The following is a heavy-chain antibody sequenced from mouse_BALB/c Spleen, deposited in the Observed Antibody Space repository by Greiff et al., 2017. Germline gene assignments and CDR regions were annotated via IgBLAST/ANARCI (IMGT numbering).Heavy chain of an antibody. CDR3: DRDRGGTRRDYAMDY. J-gene: IGHJ4*01. D-gene: IGHD1-1*02. CDR2: IWAGGST. V-gene: IGHV2-9*02. Sequence: QVQLKESGPGLVAPAQSLSISCTASGFSFTSYGVHWVRQPPGKGLEWLGVIWAGGSTNYNSALMSRQSISKDNSKSQVFLKMNSLRTDDTAMDYCDRDRGGTRRDYAMDYWGQGTSVTVSS. CDR1: GFSFTSYG.